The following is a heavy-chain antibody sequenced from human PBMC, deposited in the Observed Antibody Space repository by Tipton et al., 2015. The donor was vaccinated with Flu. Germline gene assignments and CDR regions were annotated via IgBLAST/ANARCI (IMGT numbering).Heavy chain of an antibody. CDR1: GGSLSSFY. CDR3: ARGSGSGTFVIFDF. V-gene: IGHV4-4*07. CDR2: IYSSGTT. Sequence: LRLSCTVSGGSLSSFYWSWIRQPAGKGLEWIGRIYSSGTTNFNASLKSRLTMSVDASKKQFSLTLSSVTAADTAVYYCARGSGSGTFVIFDFWGQGTVATVSS. J-gene: IGHJ4*02. D-gene: IGHD3-10*01.